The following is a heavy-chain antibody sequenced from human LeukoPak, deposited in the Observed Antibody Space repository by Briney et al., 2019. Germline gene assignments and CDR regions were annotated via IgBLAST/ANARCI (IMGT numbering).Heavy chain of an antibody. CDR3: ARDIVGATLGRRN. CDR1: GGTFSSYA. Sequence: SVKVSCKASGGTFSSYAISWVRQPPGQGLEWMGRIIPIFGTANYAQKFQGRVTTTTDESTSTAYMELSSLRSEDTAVYYCARDIVGATLGRRNWGQGTLVTVSS. J-gene: IGHJ4*02. D-gene: IGHD1-26*01. CDR2: IIPIFGTA. V-gene: IGHV1-69*05.